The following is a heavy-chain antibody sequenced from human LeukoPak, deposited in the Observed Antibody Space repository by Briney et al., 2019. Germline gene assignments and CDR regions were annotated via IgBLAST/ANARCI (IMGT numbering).Heavy chain of an antibody. V-gene: IGHV4-31*03. J-gene: IGHJ6*03. CDR2: IYYSGST. CDR1: GGSISSGGYY. CDR3: ARGSTPAAARYYYYYMDV. Sequence: MPSETLSLTCTVSGGSISSGGYYWRWIRQHPGKGLEWIGYIYYSGSTYYNPSLKSRVTISVDTSKNQFSLKLSSVTAADTAVYYCARGSTPAAARYYYYYMDVWGKGTTVTVSS. D-gene: IGHD2-2*01.